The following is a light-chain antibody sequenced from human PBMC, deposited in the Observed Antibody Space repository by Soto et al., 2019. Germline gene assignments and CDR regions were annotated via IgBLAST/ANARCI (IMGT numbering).Light chain of an antibody. J-gene: IGKJ3*01. V-gene: IGKV3-11*01. Sequence: EIVLTQSPATLSLSPGERATLSCRASQSVGSFLAWYQQKSGQTPRLLIYDASNRAPGIPARFGGSGSGTDVTLTISSLEPEEFAVYYCQHRSNWLGTFGPGNKVDI. CDR3: QHRSNWLGT. CDR2: DAS. CDR1: QSVGSF.